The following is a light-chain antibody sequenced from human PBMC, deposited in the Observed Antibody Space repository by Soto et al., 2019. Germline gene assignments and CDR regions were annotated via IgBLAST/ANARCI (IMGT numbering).Light chain of an antibody. J-gene: IGLJ2*01. V-gene: IGLV2-14*01. CDR1: SSDVGGYNY. CDR3: SSYTSSSIVV. Sequence: QSALTQPASVSGSPGQSITISCTGTSSDVGGYNYVSWYQQHPGKAPKLMIYEVSNRPSGVSNRFSGSKSGNTASLTISGLQAEDEADYYCSSYTSSSIVVFGGWTKVTVL. CDR2: EVS.